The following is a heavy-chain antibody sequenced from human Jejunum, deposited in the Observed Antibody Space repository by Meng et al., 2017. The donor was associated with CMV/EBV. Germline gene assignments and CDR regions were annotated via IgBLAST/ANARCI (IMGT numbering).Heavy chain of an antibody. CDR2: INSDGSST. D-gene: IGHD2-21*01. CDR1: GFTFSSHW. J-gene: IGHJ4*02. CDR3: AREASGDCYDY. Sequence: CAASGFTFSSHWMHWVRQAPGKGLVWVSRINSDGSSTSYADSVKGRFTISRDNAKNTLYLQMNSLRAEDTAVYYCAREASGDCYDYWGQGTLVTVSS. V-gene: IGHV3-74*01.